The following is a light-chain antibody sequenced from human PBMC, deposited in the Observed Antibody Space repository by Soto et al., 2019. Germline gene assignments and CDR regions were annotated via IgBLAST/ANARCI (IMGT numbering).Light chain of an antibody. J-gene: IGLJ1*01. CDR1: SNDVGRYNY. V-gene: IGLV2-8*01. Sequence: QSALTQPPSASGSPGQSVTVSCTGTSNDVGRYNYVSWYQQHPGKVPKLIIYEVTKRPSGVPNRFSGSKSGNTASLTVSSLQAEEEADYYCSSYAGSNNLGVFGTGTKVTV. CDR2: EVT. CDR3: SSYAGSNNLGV.